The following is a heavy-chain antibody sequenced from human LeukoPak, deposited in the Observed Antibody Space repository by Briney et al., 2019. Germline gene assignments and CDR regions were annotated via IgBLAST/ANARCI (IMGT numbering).Heavy chain of an antibody. V-gene: IGHV3-23*01. Sequence: GVLRLSCAASGFTVSSNYMSWVRQAPGKGLEWVSGISERGGSTNYADSVKGRFIISRDTSKNTVYLQMNSLRVEDTAVYFCAKRGIVIRAVIIIGFHKEAYYFDYWGQGILVTVSS. CDR3: AKRGIVIRAVIIIGFHKEAYYFDY. CDR1: GFTVSSNY. CDR2: ISERGGST. J-gene: IGHJ4*02. D-gene: IGHD3-10*01.